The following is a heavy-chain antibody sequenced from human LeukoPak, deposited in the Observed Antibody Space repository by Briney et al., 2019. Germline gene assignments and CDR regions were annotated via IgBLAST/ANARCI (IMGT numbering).Heavy chain of an antibody. CDR2: IRYDGSNK. CDR1: GFTFSSYG. CDR3: AKNDYDSSGFDY. Sequence: GGSLRLSCAASGFTFSSYGMHWVRQAPGKGLEWVAFIRYDGSNKYYADPVKGRFTISRDNSKNTLYLQMNSLRAEDTAVYYCAKNDYDSSGFDYWGQGTLVTVSS. D-gene: IGHD3-22*01. V-gene: IGHV3-30*02. J-gene: IGHJ4*02.